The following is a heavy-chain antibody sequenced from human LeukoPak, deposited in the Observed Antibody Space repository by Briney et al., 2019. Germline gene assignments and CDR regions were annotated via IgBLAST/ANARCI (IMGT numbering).Heavy chain of an antibody. CDR2: ISGYNGNT. J-gene: IGHJ6*03. V-gene: IGHV1-18*01. CDR1: GYTFTSYD. CDR3: ARTTEGGYTYDYFYYYYMDV. Sequence: ASVKVSCKASGYTFTSYDINWVRQAPGQGLEWMGWISGYNGNTNYAQKLQGRVTMTTDTSTSTVYLELRSLRSDDTAVYYCARTTEGGYTYDYFYYYYMDVWGKGTTVTISS. D-gene: IGHD5-18*01.